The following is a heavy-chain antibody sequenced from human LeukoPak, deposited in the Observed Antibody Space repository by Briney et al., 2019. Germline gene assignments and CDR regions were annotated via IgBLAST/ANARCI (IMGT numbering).Heavy chain of an antibody. Sequence: SETLSLTCTVSGGSISSSSYHWGWIRQPPGKRLEWGGSIYYGGSTYYNPSFKSRVTISVDTSKHQCSLKLSSMTAADTAVYYCARHVDTAMAYYWGQGTLVTVSS. D-gene: IGHD5-18*01. CDR3: ARHVDTAMAYY. CDR2: IYYGGST. CDR1: GGSISSSSYH. J-gene: IGHJ4*02. V-gene: IGHV4-39*01.